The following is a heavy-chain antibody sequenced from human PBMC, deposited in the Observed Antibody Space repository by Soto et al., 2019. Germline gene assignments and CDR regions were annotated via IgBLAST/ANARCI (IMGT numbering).Heavy chain of an antibody. J-gene: IGHJ4*02. CDR3: AKDRGPQSHFEY. CDR2: VSYSGRT. Sequence: SETLSLTCFVSGGSINTYYWSWIRQPPGKGLEWIGYVSYSGRTNYNPSLKSRVTMSVDMSKNQFSLNLSSVTAADTAVYYCAKDRGPQSHFEYWGQGNLVTVS. V-gene: IGHV4-59*01. CDR1: GGSINTYY.